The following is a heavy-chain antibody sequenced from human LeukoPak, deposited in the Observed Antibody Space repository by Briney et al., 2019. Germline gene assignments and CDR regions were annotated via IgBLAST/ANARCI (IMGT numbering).Heavy chain of an antibody. CDR1: GDSINSDY. D-gene: IGHD3-3*01. J-gene: IGHJ6*03. V-gene: IGHV4-59*12. CDR2: TYYSGST. CDR3: ARDRRVPEQDFWSGPLPSRSMDV. Sequence: PSETLFLTCTVSGDSINSDYWNWIRQPPGKGLEWIGFTYYSGSTNYNPSLKSRVTISVDASRSHFSLKLNSVTAADTAVYYCARDRRVPEQDFWSGPLPSRSMDVWGKGTTVTVSS.